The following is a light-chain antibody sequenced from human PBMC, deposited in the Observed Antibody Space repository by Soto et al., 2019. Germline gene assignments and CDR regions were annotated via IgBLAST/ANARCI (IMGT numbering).Light chain of an antibody. Sequence: DIQMTQSPSSLSASVGDRVSITCRASQTIRNYLNWFQQKPGEPPNLLIYTTSNLHSGVPSRFSGSGSRTDFTLTISTLQPEDFATYYCEQGYAIPFTFGQGPRLE. CDR3: EQGYAIPFT. V-gene: IGKV1-39*01. J-gene: IGKJ5*01. CDR2: TTS. CDR1: QTIRNY.